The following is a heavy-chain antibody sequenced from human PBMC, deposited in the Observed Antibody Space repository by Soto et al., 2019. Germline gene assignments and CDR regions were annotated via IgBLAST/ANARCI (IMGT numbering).Heavy chain of an antibody. CDR2: ISVSGNII. CDR3: VRDTMRASAAASLDY. J-gene: IGHJ4*02. Sequence: GGSLRLSCAASGFTFSTYEFNWVRQAPGRGLEWISYISVSGNIIKYADPVKGRFTISGDNAENSLHLHMSSLRVDDTAVYFCVRDTMRASAAASLDYWGQGTQVTVSS. CDR1: GFTFSTYE. V-gene: IGHV3-48*03. D-gene: IGHD6-13*01.